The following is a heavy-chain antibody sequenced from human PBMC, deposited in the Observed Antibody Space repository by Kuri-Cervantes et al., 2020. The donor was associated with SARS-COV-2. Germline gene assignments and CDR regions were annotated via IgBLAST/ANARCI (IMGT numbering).Heavy chain of an antibody. CDR2: IIPLLGIA. J-gene: IGHJ3*02. CDR1: GYTFISYG. Sequence: SVHVSCQASGYTFISYGISWVRQAPGQGLEWMGWIIPLLGIANYPQKFQGRVTITEDKSTSTAYMELSSLRSEDTAGYYCARGSGTVVTPYLAFDIWGQGTMVTVSS. V-gene: IGHV1-69*10. D-gene: IGHD4-23*01. CDR3: ARGSGTVVTPYLAFDI.